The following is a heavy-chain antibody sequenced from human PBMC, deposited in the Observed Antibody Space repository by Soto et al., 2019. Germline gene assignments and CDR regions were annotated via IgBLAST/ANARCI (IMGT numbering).Heavy chain of an antibody. D-gene: IGHD6-13*01. CDR1: GYTFTSYG. J-gene: IGHJ5*02. V-gene: IGHV1-18*01. CDR3: AAVQGSSWYENWFDP. CDR2: ISAYNGNT. Sequence: ASVKVSCKASGYTFTSYGISWVRQAPGQGLEWMGWISAYNGNTNYAQKLQGRVTMTTDTSTSTAYMELRSLRSDDTAVYYCAAVQGSSWYENWFDPWGQGTLVTVSS.